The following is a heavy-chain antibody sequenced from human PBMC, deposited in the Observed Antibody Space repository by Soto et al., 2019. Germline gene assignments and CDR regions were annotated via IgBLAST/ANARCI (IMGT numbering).Heavy chain of an antibody. CDR3: PREAWERNFDF. CDR1: GDSITTDGYS. V-gene: IGHV4-30-2*01. CDR2: IYHTGTA. D-gene: IGHD1-26*01. Sequence: SETLSLTCNVSGDSITTDGYSWSWIRQPPGKGLEWIGYIYHTGTAYYNPSLKSRVTLSVDRSKNQFSLSLSSMTAADTAVYYCPREAWERNFDFWGQGTLVTVSS. J-gene: IGHJ4*02.